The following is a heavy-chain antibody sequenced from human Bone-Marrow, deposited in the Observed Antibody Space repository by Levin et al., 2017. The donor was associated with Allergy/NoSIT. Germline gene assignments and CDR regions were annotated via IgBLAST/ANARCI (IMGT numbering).Heavy chain of an antibody. CDR3: AKTPLTGIVLVNSFDY. D-gene: IGHD3-22*01. Sequence: SCAASGFTFSNFAMSWVRQAPGKGLEWVSAISGSGGSTYYADSVKGRFTISRDNSKNTLYLQMNSLRVEDTAVYYCAKTPLTGIVLVNSFDYWGQGTLVTVSS. CDR1: GFTFSNFA. CDR2: ISGSGGST. V-gene: IGHV3-23*01. J-gene: IGHJ4*02.